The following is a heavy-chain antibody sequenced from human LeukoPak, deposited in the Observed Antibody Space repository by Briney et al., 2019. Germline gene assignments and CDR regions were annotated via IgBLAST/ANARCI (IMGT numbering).Heavy chain of an antibody. V-gene: IGHV4-39*01. J-gene: IGHJ5*02. CDR1: GGSISSSSYY. Sequence: SEILSLTCTVSGGSISSSSYYWGWIRQPPGKGLEWIGSIYYSGSTYYNPSLKSRVTISVDTSKNQFSLKLSSVTAADTAVYYCARLGVMDGSGGSWFDPWGQGTLVTVSS. D-gene: IGHD3-10*01. CDR2: IYYSGST. CDR3: ARLGVMDGSGGSWFDP.